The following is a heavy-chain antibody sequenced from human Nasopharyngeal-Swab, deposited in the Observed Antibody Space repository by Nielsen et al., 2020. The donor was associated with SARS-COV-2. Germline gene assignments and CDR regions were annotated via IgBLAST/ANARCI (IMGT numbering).Heavy chain of an antibody. J-gene: IGHJ3*02. Sequence: ASVKVSCKASGYTFTSYAISWVRQAPGQGLEWMGWISAYNGNTNYAQKLQGRVTMTTDTSTSTAYMELRSLRSDDTAVYYCASNPLYCSSTSCYHDAFDIWGQGTMVTVSS. CDR3: ASNPLYCSSTSCYHDAFDI. V-gene: IGHV1-18*01. D-gene: IGHD2-2*01. CDR2: ISAYNGNT. CDR1: GYTFTSYA.